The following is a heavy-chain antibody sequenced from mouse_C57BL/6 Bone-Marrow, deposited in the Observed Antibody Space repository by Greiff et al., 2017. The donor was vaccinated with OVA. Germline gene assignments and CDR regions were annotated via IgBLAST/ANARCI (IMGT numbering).Heavy chain of an antibody. V-gene: IGHV1-69*01. D-gene: IGHD1-1*01. J-gene: IGHJ1*03. Sequence: QVQLQQPGAELVMPGASVKLSCKASGYTFTSYWMHWVKQRPGQGLEWIGEIDPSDSYTNYNQKFKGKSTLTVDKSSSTAYMQLSSLTSEDSAVYYCARYSTVVATDWYFDVWCTGTTVTVSS. CDR3: ARYSTVVATDWYFDV. CDR1: GYTFTSYW. CDR2: IDPSDSYT.